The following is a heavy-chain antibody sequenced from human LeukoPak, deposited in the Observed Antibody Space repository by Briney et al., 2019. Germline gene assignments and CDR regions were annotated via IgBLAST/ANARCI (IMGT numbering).Heavy chain of an antibody. CDR1: GFTFSSYG. J-gene: IGHJ4*02. Sequence: GSLRLSCAASGFTFSSYGMHWVRQAPGKGLEWVAVIWYDGSNKYYADSVKGRFTISRDNSKNTLYLQMNSLRAEDTAVYYCARDMEAVAGTVDYWGQGTLVTVSS. D-gene: IGHD6-19*01. CDR2: IWYDGSNK. CDR3: ARDMEAVAGTVDY. V-gene: IGHV3-33*01.